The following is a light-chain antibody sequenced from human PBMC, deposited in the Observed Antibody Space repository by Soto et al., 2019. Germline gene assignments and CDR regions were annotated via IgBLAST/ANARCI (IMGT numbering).Light chain of an antibody. V-gene: IGLV2-14*03. CDR3: SSYTTSTTRV. Sequence: QSALTQPASVSGSPGQSITISCTGTSSDVGAYNYVSWYQHHPGNAPKLLIYDVSTLPSGVSNRFSGSKSGNTASLTISWLQAEDDAYYYCSSYTTSTTRVFGTGTKVTVL. J-gene: IGLJ1*01. CDR1: SSDVGAYNY. CDR2: DVS.